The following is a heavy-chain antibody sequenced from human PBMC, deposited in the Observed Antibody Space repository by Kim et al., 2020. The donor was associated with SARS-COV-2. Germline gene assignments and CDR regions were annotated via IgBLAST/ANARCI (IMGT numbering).Heavy chain of an antibody. CDR2: IKSKTDGGTT. J-gene: IGHJ6*01. CDR3: TTGGSGSYTEYYYYYGMGV. CDR1: GFTFSNAW. V-gene: IGHV3-15*01. D-gene: IGHD3-10*01. Sequence: GGSLRLSCAASGFTFSNAWMSWVRQAPGKGLEWVGRIKSKTDGGTTDYAAPVKGRFTISRDDSKNTLYLQMNSLKTEDTAVYYCTTGGSGSYTEYYYYYGMGVWGQGTTGTVSS.